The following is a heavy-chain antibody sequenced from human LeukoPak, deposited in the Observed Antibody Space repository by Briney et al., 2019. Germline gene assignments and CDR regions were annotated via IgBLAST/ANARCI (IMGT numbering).Heavy chain of an antibody. CDR3: TRGAGWLIDY. V-gene: IGHV4-59*01. CDR2: FYNSGRS. J-gene: IGHJ4*02. Sequence: SETLSLTCTVSGGSISSYYWSWIRQPPGKGLEWIGYFYNSGRSTYNPSLKSRVTISADTSKNHFSLKLNSVTTADTAVYYCTRGAGWLIDYWGQGILITVSS. CDR1: GGSISSYY. D-gene: IGHD3-16*01.